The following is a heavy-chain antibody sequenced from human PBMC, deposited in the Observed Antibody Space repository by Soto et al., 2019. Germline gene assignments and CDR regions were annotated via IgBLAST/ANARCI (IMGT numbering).Heavy chain of an antibody. Sequence: QVQLVQSGAEVKKPGSSVKVSCKASGGTFSSYAISWVRQAPGQGLEWMGGIIPIFGTANYAQKFQGRVTTTADESTSTAYMELSSLRFEDTAVYYCARGVVPGGPGGDYYYCKDVWGQGTTVTVSS. D-gene: IGHD1-26*01. J-gene: IGHJ6*02. V-gene: IGHV1-69*12. CDR2: IIPIFGTA. CDR3: ARGVVPGGPGGDYYYCKDV. CDR1: GGTFSSYA.